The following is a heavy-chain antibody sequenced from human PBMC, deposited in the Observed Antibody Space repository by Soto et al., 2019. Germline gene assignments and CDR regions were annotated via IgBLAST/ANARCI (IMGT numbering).Heavy chain of an antibody. J-gene: IGHJ6*02. CDR2: INTRDNST. D-gene: IGHD6-19*01. Sequence: QAQLVQSGAEVKKPGASVKLSCKAAGYTFTSYYMHWVRQAPGQGLEWMGIINTRDNSTNHPQKFQGRVIMTKDTPTSTVYMELSNLRSDDTAVYYCAKGEGPQAVAGSLYYYGMDVWGQGTTVTVSS. CDR1: GYTFTSYY. CDR3: AKGEGPQAVAGSLYYYGMDV. V-gene: IGHV1-46*03.